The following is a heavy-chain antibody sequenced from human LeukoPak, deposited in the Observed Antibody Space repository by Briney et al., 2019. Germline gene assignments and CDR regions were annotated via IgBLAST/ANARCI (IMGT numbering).Heavy chain of an antibody. D-gene: IGHD6-13*01. J-gene: IGHJ4*02. V-gene: IGHV3-23*01. CDR1: GFTFSDYY. Sequence: SGGSLRLSCAASGFTFSDYYMSWIRQAPGKGLEWVSAISGSGGSTYYADSVKGRFTISRDNSKNTLYLQMNSLRAEDTAVYYCAKAQQLVPPYFDYWGQGTLVTVSS. CDR3: AKAQQLVPPYFDY. CDR2: ISGSGGST.